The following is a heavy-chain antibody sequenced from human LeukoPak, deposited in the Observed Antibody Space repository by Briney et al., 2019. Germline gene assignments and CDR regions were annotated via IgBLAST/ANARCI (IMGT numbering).Heavy chain of an antibody. J-gene: IGHJ5*02. V-gene: IGHV4-39*01. CDR1: GGSISSSSYY. CDR3: ARHPPRSNWFDP. CDR2: IYYSGST. Sequence: SETLSLTCTVSGGSISSSSYYWGWIRQPPGKGLEWIGSIYYSGSTYYNPSLKSRVTISVDTPKNQFSLKLSSVTAADTAVYYCARHPPRSNWFDPWGQGTLVTVSS.